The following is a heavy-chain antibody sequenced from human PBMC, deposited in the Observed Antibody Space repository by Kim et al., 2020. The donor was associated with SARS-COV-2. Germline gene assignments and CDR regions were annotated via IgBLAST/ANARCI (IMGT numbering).Heavy chain of an antibody. D-gene: IGHD3-3*01. CDR3: ARVEVGDFWSGYGWFDP. V-gene: IGHV1-18*04. Sequence: ASVKVSCKASGYTFTSYGISWVRQAPGQGLEWMGWISAYNGNTNYAQKLQGRVTMTTDTSTSTAYMELRSLRSDDTAVYYCARVEVGDFWSGYGWFDPWGQGTLVTVSS. CDR1: GYTFTSYG. J-gene: IGHJ5*02. CDR2: ISAYNGNT.